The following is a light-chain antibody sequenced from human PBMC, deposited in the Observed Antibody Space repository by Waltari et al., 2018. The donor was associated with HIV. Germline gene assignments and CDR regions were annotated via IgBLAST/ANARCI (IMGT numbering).Light chain of an antibody. V-gene: IGKV4-1*01. CDR3: QQYYTVPPT. CDR2: WAS. Sequence: DIVMTQSPDSLAVSLGERATNNCTSSRTVLYSSDNQNYLAWYLQRPGHPPKVLIFWASTRAFGVPDRFTGSGSGTDFSLTLSSLQAADVGIYYCQQYYTVPPTFGGGTKVEI. J-gene: IGKJ4*01. CDR1: RTVLYSSDNQNY.